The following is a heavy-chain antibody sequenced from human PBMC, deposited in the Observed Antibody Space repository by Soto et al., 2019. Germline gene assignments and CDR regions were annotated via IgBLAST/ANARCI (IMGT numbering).Heavy chain of an antibody. CDR3: APYRRSSGDAFDF. D-gene: IGHD6-6*01. J-gene: IGHJ3*01. V-gene: IGHV2-5*01. CDR1: GFSLTTSGVG. CDR2: ISWNDDE. Sequence: QITLKESGPALVKPTQTLTLTCTYSGFSLTTSGVGVGWIRQPPENALEWLALISWNDDERYSPSLRSRLTITKDATKIQVVLTMTNMAAVDTATYNCAPYRRSSGDAFDFWGQGTMVTVSS.